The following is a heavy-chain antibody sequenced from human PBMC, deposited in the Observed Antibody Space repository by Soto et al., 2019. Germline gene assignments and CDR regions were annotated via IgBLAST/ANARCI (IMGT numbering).Heavy chain of an antibody. CDR2: ISGSGGST. Sequence: GGSLRLSCAASGFTFSSYAMSWVRQAPGKGLEWVSAISGSGGSTYYADSVKGRFTISRDTSKHTLYLQMNSLRAEDTAVYYCAKDLSGSSSPWYFDYWGQGTLVTVSS. J-gene: IGHJ4*02. CDR1: GFTFSSYA. D-gene: IGHD6-6*01. CDR3: AKDLSGSSSPWYFDY. V-gene: IGHV3-23*01.